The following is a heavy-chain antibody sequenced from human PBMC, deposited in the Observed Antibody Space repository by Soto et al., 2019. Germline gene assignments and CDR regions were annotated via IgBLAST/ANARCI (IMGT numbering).Heavy chain of an antibody. CDR3: ARVSSSMDIVVVVAADDAFDI. Sequence: QVQLVQSGAEVKKPGSSVKVSCKASGGTFSSYAISWVRQAPGQGLEWMGGIIPIFGTANYAQKFQGRVTITADESTSTAYMELSSLRSEDTAVYYCARVSSSMDIVVVVAADDAFDIWGQGTMVTVSS. D-gene: IGHD2-15*01. CDR2: IIPIFGTA. J-gene: IGHJ3*02. CDR1: GGTFSSYA. V-gene: IGHV1-69*01.